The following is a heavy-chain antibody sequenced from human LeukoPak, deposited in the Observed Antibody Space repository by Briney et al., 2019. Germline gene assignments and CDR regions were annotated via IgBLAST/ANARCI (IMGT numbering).Heavy chain of an antibody. CDR3: ARVAVTTVTKLDY. D-gene: IGHD4-11*01. Sequence: PSETLSLTCSVSGYSISSGYYCGWVRQPPGKGLEWIASIYHSGSAYYNPSLKSRVTISVDASKNQCTLELSSVTAADTAVYYCARVAVTTVTKLDYWGQGTLVIVSS. V-gene: IGHV4-38-2*02. CDR1: GYSISSGYY. CDR2: IYHSGSA. J-gene: IGHJ4*02.